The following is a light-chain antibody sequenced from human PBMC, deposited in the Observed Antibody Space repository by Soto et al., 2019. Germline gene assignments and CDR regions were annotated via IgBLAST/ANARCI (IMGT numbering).Light chain of an antibody. CDR2: DAS. CDR1: QSVSTY. V-gene: IGKV3-11*01. J-gene: IGKJ2*01. Sequence: EIVVTQSPATLSLSPGERATLSCRASQSVSTYVAWFQHKLGQAPRLLIYDASYRAIGVPARFSGGGSGTDFSLSISSLEPEDFAVSYCQQRSNWPGTFGRVTKLDIK. CDR3: QQRSNWPGT.